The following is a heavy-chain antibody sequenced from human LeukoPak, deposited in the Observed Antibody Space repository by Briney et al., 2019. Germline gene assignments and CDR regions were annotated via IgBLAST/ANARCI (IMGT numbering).Heavy chain of an antibody. CDR3: AKSGSHNAFDT. V-gene: IGHV3-30-3*01. CDR2: ISFDGDNK. Sequence: GGSLRLSCAASGFTFNTYALHWVRQVPDKGLEWVTIISFDGDNKYYADSVKGRFTISRDNSKNTLYLQMNSLRREDTGVYYCAKSGSHNAFDTWGHGTMVTVSS. D-gene: IGHD1-26*01. CDR1: GFTFNTYA. J-gene: IGHJ3*02.